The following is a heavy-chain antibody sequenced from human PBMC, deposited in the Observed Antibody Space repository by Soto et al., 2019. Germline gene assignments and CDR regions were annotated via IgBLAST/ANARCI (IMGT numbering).Heavy chain of an antibody. Sequence: WETLSLTCAVYGGSFSGYYWSWIRQPPGKGLEWIGEINHSGSTNYNPSLKSRVTISVDTSKNQFSLKLSSVTAADTAVYYCARGGGYYDSSGYYWFDPWGQGTLVTVSS. V-gene: IGHV4-34*01. D-gene: IGHD3-22*01. CDR1: GGSFSGYY. CDR2: INHSGST. J-gene: IGHJ5*02. CDR3: ARGGGYYDSSGYYWFDP.